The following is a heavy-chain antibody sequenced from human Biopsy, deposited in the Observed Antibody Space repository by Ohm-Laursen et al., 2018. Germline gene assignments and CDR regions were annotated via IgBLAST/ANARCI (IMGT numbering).Heavy chain of an antibody. CDR1: GYSFTSYY. CDR2: INPSGSTT. J-gene: IGHJ4*02. CDR3: ARNTGWYGDLYYFDY. Sequence: ASVKVSRKASGYSFTSYYMHWVRQAPGQGLEWMGMINPSGSTTSYPQIFQGRVTMTRDTSKSTVYMELSSLRSVDTAVYFCARNTGWYGDLYYFDYWGQGTLVTVSS. V-gene: IGHV1-46*01. D-gene: IGHD6-19*01.